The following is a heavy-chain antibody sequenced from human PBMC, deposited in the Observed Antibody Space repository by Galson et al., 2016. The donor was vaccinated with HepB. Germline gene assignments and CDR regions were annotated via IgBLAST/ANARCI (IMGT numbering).Heavy chain of an antibody. V-gene: IGHV3-21*05. J-gene: IGHJ3*02. Sequence: SLRLSCAASGFAFRTYSMNWVRQTPGKGLEWVSYISSNYNYTNYADSVKGRFTISRDNAKNSLYLQMNSLRAEDTAVYYCARRNWNDAFDIWGQGTMVSVSS. CDR2: ISSNYNYT. D-gene: IGHD1-1*01. CDR3: ARRNWNDAFDI. CDR1: GFAFRTYS.